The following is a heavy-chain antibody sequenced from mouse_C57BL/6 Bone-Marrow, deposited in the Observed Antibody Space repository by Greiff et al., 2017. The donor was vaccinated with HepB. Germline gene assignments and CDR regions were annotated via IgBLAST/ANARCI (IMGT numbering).Heavy chain of an antibody. Sequence: VQLQQSGAELVRPGASVKLSCKASGYTFTDYYINWVKQRPGQGLEWIARIYPGSGNTYYNEKFKGKATLTAEKSSSTAYMQLSSLTSDDSAVYFCARKRIYSCGSRGYFDVWGTGTTVTVSS. D-gene: IGHD1-1*01. CDR2: IYPGSGNT. CDR3: ARKRIYSCGSRGYFDV. V-gene: IGHV1-76*01. J-gene: IGHJ1*03. CDR1: GYTFTDYY.